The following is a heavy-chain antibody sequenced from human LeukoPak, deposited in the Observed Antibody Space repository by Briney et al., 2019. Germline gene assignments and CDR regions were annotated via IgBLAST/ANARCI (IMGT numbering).Heavy chain of an antibody. J-gene: IGHJ4*02. V-gene: IGHV4-61*02. Sequence: NPSETLSLTCTVSGGSISSGSYYWSWIRQPAGKGLEWIGRIYTSGSTNYNPSLKSRVTISVDTSKNQFSLKLSSVTAADTAVYYCAREGGPDFGYCSSTSCYYFDYWGQGTLVTVSS. D-gene: IGHD2-2*03. CDR2: IYTSGST. CDR3: AREGGPDFGYCSSTSCYYFDY. CDR1: GGSISSGSYY.